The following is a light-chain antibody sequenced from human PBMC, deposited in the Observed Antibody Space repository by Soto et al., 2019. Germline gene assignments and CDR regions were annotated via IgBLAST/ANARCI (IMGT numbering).Light chain of an antibody. CDR1: SSDVGGYNY. Sequence: QSVLTQPASVSGSPGQSITISCTGTSSDVGGYNYVSWYQQHPGKAPKLMIYDVSNRPSGVSNRFSGSKSGNTASLTISGLQAEDEADYYCSSYTSTSTVFGPGTNVTVL. CDR3: SSYTSTSTV. V-gene: IGLV2-14*01. J-gene: IGLJ1*01. CDR2: DVS.